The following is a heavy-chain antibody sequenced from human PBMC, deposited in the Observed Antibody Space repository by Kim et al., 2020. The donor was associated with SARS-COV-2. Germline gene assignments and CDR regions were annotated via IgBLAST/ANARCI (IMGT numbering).Heavy chain of an antibody. CDR3: ARDWSPYGSGSYPFFY. J-gene: IGHJ4*02. D-gene: IGHD3-10*01. Sequence: SVKVSCKASGGTFSSYAISWVRQAPGQGLEWMGGIIPIFGTANYAQKFQGRVTITADESTSTAYMELSSLRSEDTAVYYCARDWSPYGSGSYPFFYWGQGTLVTVSS. V-gene: IGHV1-69*13. CDR2: IIPIFGTA. CDR1: GGTFSSYA.